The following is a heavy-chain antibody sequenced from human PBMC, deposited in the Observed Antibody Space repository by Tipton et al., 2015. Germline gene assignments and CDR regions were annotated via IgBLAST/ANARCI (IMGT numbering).Heavy chain of an antibody. D-gene: IGHD4-17*01. CDR3: ASHYSTVTIPYYYYGMDV. CDR1: GGSISSGDYY. J-gene: IGHJ6*02. Sequence: LRLSCTVSGGSISSGDYYWYWIRQHPGKGLEWIGYIYSSGSTYYNPSLKSRVTISVDTSKNQFSLKLSSVSAADTAVYYCASHYSTVTIPYYYYGMDVWGQGTMVTVSS. V-gene: IGHV4-31*02. CDR2: IYSSGST.